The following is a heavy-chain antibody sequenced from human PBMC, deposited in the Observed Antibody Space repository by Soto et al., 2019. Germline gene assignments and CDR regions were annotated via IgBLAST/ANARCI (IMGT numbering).Heavy chain of an antibody. J-gene: IGHJ3*02. Sequence: GGSLRLSCAASGFTFSSYSMNWVRQAPGKGLEWVSSISSSSSYIYYADSVKGRFTISRDNAKNSLYPQMNSLRAEDTAVYYCARDSGYSGYDPSPGGWYGSGAFDIWGQGTMVTVSS. CDR3: ARDSGYSGYDPSPGGWYGSGAFDI. CDR2: ISSSSSYI. CDR1: GFTFSSYS. D-gene: IGHD5-12*01. V-gene: IGHV3-21*01.